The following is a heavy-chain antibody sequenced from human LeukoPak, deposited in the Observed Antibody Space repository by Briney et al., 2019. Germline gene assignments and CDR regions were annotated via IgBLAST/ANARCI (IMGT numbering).Heavy chain of an antibody. J-gene: IGHJ4*02. D-gene: IGHD3-10*01. CDR1: GGSISGYY. CDR3: ARARGPSNYFDY. V-gene: IGHV4-59*07. CDR2: IYYSGST. Sequence: SDTQSLTCTVSGGSISGYYWSWIRQPPGKGLKWIGYIYYSGSTNYNPSLKSRVTIPVDTSQNQFSLKLSSVTAADTAVYYCARARGPSNYFDYWGQGTLVAVSS.